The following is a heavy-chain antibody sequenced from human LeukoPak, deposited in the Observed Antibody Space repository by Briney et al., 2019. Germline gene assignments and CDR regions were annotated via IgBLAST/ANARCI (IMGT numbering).Heavy chain of an antibody. Sequence: SETLSLTCTVSGGSLSSYYWSWIRQPPGKGLEWIGYIYYSGSTNYNPSLKSRVTISVDTSKNQFSLKLSSVTAADTAVYYCARRIPAGAFDIWGQGTMVTVSS. D-gene: IGHD2-21*01. CDR2: IYYSGST. CDR1: GGSLSSYY. V-gene: IGHV4-59*08. CDR3: ARRIPAGAFDI. J-gene: IGHJ3*02.